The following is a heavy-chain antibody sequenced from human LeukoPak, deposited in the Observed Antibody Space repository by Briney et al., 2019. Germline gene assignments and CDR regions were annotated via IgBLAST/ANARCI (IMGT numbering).Heavy chain of an antibody. D-gene: IGHD6-19*01. J-gene: IGHJ2*01. CDR2: IYTSGST. V-gene: IGHV4-4*07. Sequence: SETLSLTCTVSGGSLSSYYWTWIRQPAGRGLEWVGRIYTSGSTNYNPSLKRRVTMSVDTSENQFSLKLSSVTAADTAVYYCARQPPAGGVAVAGTMYFDLWGRGTLVTVSS. CDR3: ARQPPAGGVAVAGTMYFDL. CDR1: GGSLSSYY.